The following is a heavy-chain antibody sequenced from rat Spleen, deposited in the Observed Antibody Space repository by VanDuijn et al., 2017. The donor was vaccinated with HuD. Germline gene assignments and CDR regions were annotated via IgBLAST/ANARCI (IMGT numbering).Heavy chain of an antibody. V-gene: IGHV2S63*01. CDR3: ARRGYNNYFFDY. CDR2: IWTGGST. Sequence: VQLKESGPGLVQPSQTLSLTCTVSGFSLTDNSVHWVRQPPKKGLEWMGVIWTGGSTAYNSLLKSRLSISRDTSKSQVFLKMNSLQTEDTATYYCARRGYNNYFFDYWGQGVMVTVSA. D-gene: IGHD1-10*01. CDR1: GFSLTDNS. J-gene: IGHJ2*01.